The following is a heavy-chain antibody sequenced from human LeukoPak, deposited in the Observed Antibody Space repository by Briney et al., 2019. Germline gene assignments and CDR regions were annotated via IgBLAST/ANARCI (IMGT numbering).Heavy chain of an antibody. Sequence: PGGSLRLSCAASGFTFSDYYMSWIRQAPGKGLEWVSYISSSGSSISYADSVKGRFTISRDNAKNSLYLQMNSLRAEDTAVYYCARVGITGVAYYYYYMDVWGKGTTVTISS. CDR2: ISSSGSSI. CDR1: GFTFSDYY. J-gene: IGHJ6*03. CDR3: ARVGITGVAYYYYYMDV. V-gene: IGHV3-11*04. D-gene: IGHD3-16*01.